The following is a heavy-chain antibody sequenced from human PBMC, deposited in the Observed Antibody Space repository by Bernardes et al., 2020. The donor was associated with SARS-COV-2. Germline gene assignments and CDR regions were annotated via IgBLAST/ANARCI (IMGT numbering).Heavy chain of an antibody. V-gene: IGHV3-7*04. D-gene: IGHD5-12*01. CDR2: IKQDGSEK. Sequence: VGSLSLSCAASGFTFSTYWMSWVRQAPGKGLEWVANIKQDGSEKYYVDSVKGRFTISRDNAKNSLYLQMNSLRAEDTAVYYCARGRDGYNYYFDYWGQGTLVTVSS. J-gene: IGHJ4*02. CDR3: ARGRDGYNYYFDY. CDR1: GFTFSTYW.